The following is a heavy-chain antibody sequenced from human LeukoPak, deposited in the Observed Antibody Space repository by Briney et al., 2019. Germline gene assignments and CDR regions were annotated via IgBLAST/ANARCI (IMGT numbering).Heavy chain of an antibody. Sequence: PGGSLRLSCAASGFTFSSYAMSWVRQAPGKRLEWVSSINKSGGNTYYADSVKGRFTISRDNSKNTLYLQMNSLRAEDTAVYYCAKRLDTRDGSGSYFGLDYWGQGTLVTVSS. CDR1: GFTFSSYA. CDR2: INKSGGNT. D-gene: IGHD3-10*01. CDR3: AKRLDTRDGSGSYFGLDY. V-gene: IGHV3-23*01. J-gene: IGHJ4*02.